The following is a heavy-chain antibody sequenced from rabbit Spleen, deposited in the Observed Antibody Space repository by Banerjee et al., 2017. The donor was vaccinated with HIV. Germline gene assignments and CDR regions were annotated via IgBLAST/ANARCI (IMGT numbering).Heavy chain of an antibody. J-gene: IGHJ4*01. CDR1: GVSFSSNHY. CDR3: ARITTTYDFGLDL. D-gene: IGHD4-1*01. V-gene: IGHV1S40*01. CDR2: ISGGGYI. Sequence: QSLEESGGDLVKPGASLTLTCTASGVSFSSNHYMCWVRQAPGKGLEWIGTISGGGYIYYASWAKGRFTISKTSATTVTLQMTSLTAADTATYFCARITTTYDFGLDLWGPGTLVTVS.